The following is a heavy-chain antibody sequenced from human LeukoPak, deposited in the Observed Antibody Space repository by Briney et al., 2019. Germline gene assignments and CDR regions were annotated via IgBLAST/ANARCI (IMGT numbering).Heavy chain of an antibody. V-gene: IGHV1-2*02. D-gene: IGHD2-21*02. Sequence: ASVKVSCKASGYTFTGSYMHWVRQAPGQGLEWMGWINPDSGGTDSAQKFRGRLTMTRDTSISTGYMDLSGLTPDDAAVYYCARAPFCGVDCPPTIDYWGQGTLVTVSS. J-gene: IGHJ4*02. CDR3: ARAPFCGVDCPPTIDY. CDR2: INPDSGGT. CDR1: GYTFTGSY.